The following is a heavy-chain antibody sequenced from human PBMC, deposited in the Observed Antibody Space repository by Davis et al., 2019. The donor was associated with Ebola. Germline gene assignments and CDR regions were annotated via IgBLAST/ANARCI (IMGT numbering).Heavy chain of an antibody. CDR3: AKGDLGNYYYYGMDV. CDR1: GFTFSSYD. V-gene: IGHV3-30*02. CDR2: IWYDGSNK. D-gene: IGHD3-16*01. J-gene: IGHJ6*02. Sequence: GESLKISCAASGFTFSSYDMHWVRQAPGKGLEWVAVIWYDGSNKYYADSVKGRFTISRDNSKNTLYLQMNSLRAEDTAVYYCAKGDLGNYYYYGMDVWGQGTTVTVSS.